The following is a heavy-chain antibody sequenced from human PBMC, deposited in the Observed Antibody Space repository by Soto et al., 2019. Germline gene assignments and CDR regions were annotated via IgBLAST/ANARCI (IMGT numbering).Heavy chain of an antibody. Sequence: SETLSLTCTVSGGSISSYYWSWIRQPPGKGLEWIGYIYYSGSTNYNPSLKSRVTISVDTSKNQFSLKLSSVTAADTAVYYCARATPPAYCGGDCYSGTKFIYGMDVWGQGTTVTSP. J-gene: IGHJ6*02. CDR2: IYYSGST. CDR1: GGSISSYY. CDR3: ARATPPAYCGGDCYSGTKFIYGMDV. V-gene: IGHV4-59*01. D-gene: IGHD2-21*02.